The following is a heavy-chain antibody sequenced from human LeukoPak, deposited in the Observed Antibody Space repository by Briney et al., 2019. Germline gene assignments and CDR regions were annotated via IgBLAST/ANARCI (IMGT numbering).Heavy chain of an antibody. CDR3: ARAEWELHWGAFDI. CDR1: GYTFTSYA. J-gene: IGHJ3*02. D-gene: IGHD1-26*01. CDR2: ISADNGNT. V-gene: IGHV1-18*01. Sequence: ASVKVSCKASGYTFTSYAISWVRQAPGQGLEWMGWISADNGNTDYAQRFQGRVTMTKDTSTSTAYMELRSLRSDDTAVYYCARAEWELHWGAFDIWGQGTMVTVSS.